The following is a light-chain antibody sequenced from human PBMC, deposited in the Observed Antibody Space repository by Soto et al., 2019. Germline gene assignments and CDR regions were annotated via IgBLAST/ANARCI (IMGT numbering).Light chain of an antibody. V-gene: IGKV1-9*01. CDR1: QGIGTL. CDR3: QQLNSYPYT. Sequence: DIQLTQSPSFLSASVGDRVTITCRASQGIGTLLAWYQQKPGKPPNLLIYAASTLQSGVPSRFSGSGSGTEFTLKISSLQPDDLATYSCQQLNSYPYTFGQGTKLEIK. J-gene: IGKJ2*01. CDR2: AAS.